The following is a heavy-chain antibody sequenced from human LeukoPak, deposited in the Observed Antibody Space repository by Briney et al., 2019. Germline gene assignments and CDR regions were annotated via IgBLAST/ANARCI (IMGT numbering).Heavy chain of an antibody. CDR3: ARDYSSSWRNFGWFDP. CDR1: GGSISSSSYY. Sequence: SETLSLTCTVSGGSISSSSYYWGRIRQPPGKGLEWIGSIYYSGSTYYNPSLKSRVTISVDTSKNQFSLKLSSVTAADTAVYYCARDYSSSWRNFGWFDPWGQGTLVTVSS. D-gene: IGHD6-13*01. J-gene: IGHJ5*02. V-gene: IGHV4-39*01. CDR2: IYYSGST.